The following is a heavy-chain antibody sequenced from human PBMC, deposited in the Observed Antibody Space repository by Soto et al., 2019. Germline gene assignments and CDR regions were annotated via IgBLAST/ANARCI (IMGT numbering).Heavy chain of an antibody. D-gene: IGHD4-4*01. Sequence: PSETLSLTCTVSGGSLSSYYWSWIRQPPGKGLEWIGYIYYSGSTNYNPSLKSRVTISVDTSKNQFSLKLSSVTAADTAVYYCARDRSVNYGMDVWGQGTTVNVSS. CDR1: GGSLSSYY. CDR3: ARDRSVNYGMDV. J-gene: IGHJ6*02. CDR2: IYYSGST. V-gene: IGHV4-59*01.